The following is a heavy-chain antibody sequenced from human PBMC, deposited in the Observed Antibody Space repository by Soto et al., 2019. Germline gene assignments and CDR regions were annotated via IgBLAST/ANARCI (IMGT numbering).Heavy chain of an antibody. Sequence: QINLKESGPTLVKPTETLTLTCTFSGFSLATSGVGVGWVRQPPGEVLEWIALIYWDDDKRYSPSLSSRLTITKDTSKNHVVLTMTNMDPVDTATYYCAHRLTLNSDWNYGRFDYWGPGTLVTVSS. CDR2: IYWDDDK. CDR3: AHRLTLNSDWNYGRFDY. J-gene: IGHJ4*02. D-gene: IGHD1-7*01. CDR1: GFSLATSGVG. V-gene: IGHV2-5*02.